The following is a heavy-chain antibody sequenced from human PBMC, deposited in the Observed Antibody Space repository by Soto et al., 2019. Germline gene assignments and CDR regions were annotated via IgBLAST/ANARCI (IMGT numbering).Heavy chain of an antibody. CDR2: IYYSGST. D-gene: IGHD2-15*01. J-gene: IGHJ3*02. V-gene: IGHV4-59*12. CDR1: GGSISSYY. Sequence: PSETLSLTCTVSGGSISSYYWSWIRQPPGKGLEWIGYIYYSGSTNYNPSLKSRVTISVDTSKNQSSLKLSSVTAADTAVYYCAAAAKGRDAFDIWGQGTMVTVSS. CDR3: AAAAKGRDAFDI.